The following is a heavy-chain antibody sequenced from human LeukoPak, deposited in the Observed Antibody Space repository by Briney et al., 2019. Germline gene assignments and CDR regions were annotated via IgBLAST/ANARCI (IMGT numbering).Heavy chain of an antibody. CDR3: ARDYAIFGVVRFYMHV. CDR2: ISSSGSTI. J-gene: IGHJ6*03. CDR1: GFTFSDYY. D-gene: IGHD3-3*01. V-gene: IGHV3-11*01. Sequence: PGRSLRLSCAASGFTFSDYYMSCIRPAGGKVREWVSYISSSGSTIYYAVSVKGRFTIARDNAKNSLYLQMNSLRAEDTAVYYCARDYAIFGVVRFYMHVWGKGTTVTVSS.